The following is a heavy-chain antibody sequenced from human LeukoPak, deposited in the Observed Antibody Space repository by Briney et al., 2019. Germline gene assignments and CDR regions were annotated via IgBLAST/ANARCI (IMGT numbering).Heavy chain of an antibody. Sequence: SETLSLTCTVSGGSISSYYWSWIRQPPGKGLEWIGYIYYSGSTNYNPSLKSRVTISVDTSKNQFSLKLSSVTAADTAVYYCASIIVVVTDRIDYWGQGTLVTVSS. CDR1: GGSISSYY. CDR2: IYYSGST. D-gene: IGHD2-21*02. CDR3: ASIIVVVTDRIDY. J-gene: IGHJ4*02. V-gene: IGHV4-59*08.